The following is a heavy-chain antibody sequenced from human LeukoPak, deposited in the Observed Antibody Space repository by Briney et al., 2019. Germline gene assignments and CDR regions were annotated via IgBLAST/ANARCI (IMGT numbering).Heavy chain of an antibody. Sequence: PGGSLRLSCAASGFTFSSYEVNWVRQAPGKGLEWVSYISSSGITKYYADSGKGRFTISRDNAKNSLYLQMNSLTAEDMAIYYCTRAAVAGGPFDYWGQGTLVTVSS. V-gene: IGHV3-48*03. CDR1: GFTFSSYE. J-gene: IGHJ4*02. CDR2: ISSSGITK. CDR3: TRAAVAGGPFDY. D-gene: IGHD6-19*01.